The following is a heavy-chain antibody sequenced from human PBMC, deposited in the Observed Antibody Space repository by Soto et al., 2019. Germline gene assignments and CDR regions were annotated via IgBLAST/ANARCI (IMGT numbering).Heavy chain of an antibody. J-gene: IGHJ6*03. D-gene: IGHD2-2*01. Sequence: PSETLSLTCTVPGGSISSYYWSWIRQPPGKGLEWIGYIYYSGSTNYNPSLKSRVTISVDTSKNQFSLKLSSVTAADTAVYYCARLANMGVVVRKRNPYYMAVWGKGTTVTVSS. V-gene: IGHV4-59*01. CDR2: IYYSGST. CDR3: ARLANMGVVVRKRNPYYMAV. CDR1: GGSISSYY.